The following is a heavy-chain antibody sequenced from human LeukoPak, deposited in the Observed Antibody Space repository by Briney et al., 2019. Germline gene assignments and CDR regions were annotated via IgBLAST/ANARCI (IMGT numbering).Heavy chain of an antibody. D-gene: IGHD5-12*01. Sequence: PGGSLRLSCAASGFTLSSYEMNWVRQAPGKGLEWVSYISRSGSGTHYVDSVKGRLTISRDNAKNSLYLQMNSLRAEDTAVYYCARGTTINNFDYWGQGTLVTVSS. CDR1: GFTLSSYE. V-gene: IGHV3-48*03. CDR2: ISRSGSGT. CDR3: ARGTTINNFDY. J-gene: IGHJ4*02.